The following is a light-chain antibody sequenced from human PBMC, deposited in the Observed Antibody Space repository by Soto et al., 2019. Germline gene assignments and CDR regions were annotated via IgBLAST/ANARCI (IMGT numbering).Light chain of an antibody. Sequence: DIQMTQSPTSLSASVGDRVTITCRASQDIRNFVAWYQQKPGKAPKLLIYAASTLQSGVPPRFSGSGSGTDFSVTIDSLQPEEVATYAGQKYSSVPVFGPGTKVEIK. CDR3: QKYSSVPV. V-gene: IGKV1-27*01. J-gene: IGKJ3*01. CDR1: QDIRNF. CDR2: AAS.